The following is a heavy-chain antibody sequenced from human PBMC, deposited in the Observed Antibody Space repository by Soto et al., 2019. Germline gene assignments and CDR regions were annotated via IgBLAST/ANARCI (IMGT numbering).Heavy chain of an antibody. CDR1: SGSISSSNW. J-gene: IGHJ3*02. CDR2: IYHSGNT. CDR3: ARHLLLVVVPAAMSCDAFDI. V-gene: IGHV4-4*02. Sequence: PSETLSLTCAVSSGSISSSNWWSWVRQPPGKGLKWIGEIYHSGNTNNNPYLKNQVTISVDKSKNKFYLKLSSVTAADTAVYYCARHLLLVVVPAAMSCDAFDIWGQGTMVT. D-gene: IGHD2-2*01.